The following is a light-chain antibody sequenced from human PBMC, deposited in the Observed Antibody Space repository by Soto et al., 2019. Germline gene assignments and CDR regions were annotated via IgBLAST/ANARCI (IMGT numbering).Light chain of an antibody. J-gene: IGKJ5*01. V-gene: IGKV2-24*01. Sequence: DIVLTQTPLSSPVTLGQPASISCRSSQSLEHSDGNTYLSWLHQRPGQPPRLLIYKMSNRFSGVPDRFSGSGAGTDFTLKISRVEAEDVGIYYCIQATQFPPITFGQGTRLEIK. CDR3: IQATQFPPIT. CDR2: KMS. CDR1: QSLEHSDGNTY.